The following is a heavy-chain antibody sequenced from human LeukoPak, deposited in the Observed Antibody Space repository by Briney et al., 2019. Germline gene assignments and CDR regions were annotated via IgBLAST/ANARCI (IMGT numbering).Heavy chain of an antibody. CDR2: ISAYNGNT. CDR1: GYTFTSYG. D-gene: IGHD4-17*01. V-gene: IGHV1-18*01. CDR3: ARTTVTPEDFDY. Sequence: ASVKVSCKASGYTFTSYGISWVGQAPGQGLEWMGWISAYNGNTNYAQKLQGRVTMTTDTSTSTAYIELRSLRSDDTAVYYCARTTVTPEDFDYWGQGTLVTVSS. J-gene: IGHJ4*02.